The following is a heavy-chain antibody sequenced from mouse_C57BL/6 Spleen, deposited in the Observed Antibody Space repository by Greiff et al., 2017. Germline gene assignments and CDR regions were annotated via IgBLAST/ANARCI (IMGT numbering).Heavy chain of an antibody. CDR2: IYPGSGST. J-gene: IGHJ2*01. CDR1: GYTFTSYW. V-gene: IGHV1-55*01. D-gene: IGHD1-1*01. Sequence: QVQLQQPGAELVKPGASVKMSCKASGYTFTSYWITWVKQRPGQGLEWIGDIYPGSGSTNYNEKLKSKATLTVDTSSSTAYMQLSSLTSEDSAVYYCASLYYYGSRPYYFDYWGQGTTLTVSS. CDR3: ASLYYYGSRPYYFDY.